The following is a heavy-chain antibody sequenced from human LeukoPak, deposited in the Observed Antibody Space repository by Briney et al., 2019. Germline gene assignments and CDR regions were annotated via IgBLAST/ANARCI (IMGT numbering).Heavy chain of an antibody. CDR2: ISYDGSNK. Sequence: QPGRSLRLSCAASGFTFSSYGMHWVRQAPGKGLEWVAVISYDGSNKYYADSVKGRFTISRDNSKNTLYLQMNSLRAEDTAVYYCAKGGSYYGSGSYYPTEHFDYWGQGTLVTVSS. J-gene: IGHJ4*02. CDR3: AKGGSYYGSGSYYPTEHFDY. V-gene: IGHV3-30*18. CDR1: GFTFSSYG. D-gene: IGHD3-10*01.